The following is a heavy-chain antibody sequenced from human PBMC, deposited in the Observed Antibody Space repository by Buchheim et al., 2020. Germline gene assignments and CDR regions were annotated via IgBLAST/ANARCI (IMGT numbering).Heavy chain of an antibody. CDR1: GGSFSGYY. Sequence: QVQLQQWGAGLLKPSETLSLTCAVYGGSFSGYYWSWIRQPPGKGLEWIGEINHSGSTNYNPSLKSRITISVNTSKNQISLKLSSVTAADTAVYYCARGLQWLVLGDWFDPWGQGTL. V-gene: IGHV4-34*01. J-gene: IGHJ5*02. CDR2: INHSGST. CDR3: ARGLQWLVLGDWFDP. D-gene: IGHD6-19*01.